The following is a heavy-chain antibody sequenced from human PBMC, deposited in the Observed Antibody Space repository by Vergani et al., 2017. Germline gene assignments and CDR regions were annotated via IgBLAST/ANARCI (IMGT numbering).Heavy chain of an antibody. CDR3: ARVGTEPYDAVDI. Sequence: VQLVESGGGVVQRGGSLRLSCAASGFTFSSYGMHWVRQAPGKGLEWVSYISSSGSTIYYADSVKGRFTISRDNAKNSLYLQMNSLRAEDTAVYYCARVGTEPYDAVDIWGQGTMVTVSS. J-gene: IGHJ3*02. D-gene: IGHD7-27*01. V-gene: IGHV3-48*04. CDR2: ISSSGSTI. CDR1: GFTFSSYG.